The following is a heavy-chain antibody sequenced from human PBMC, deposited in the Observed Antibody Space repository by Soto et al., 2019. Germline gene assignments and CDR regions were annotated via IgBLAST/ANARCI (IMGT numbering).Heavy chain of an antibody. J-gene: IGHJ5*02. CDR3: ARSQGSQYPQNWFDP. CDR2: IYYSGST. D-gene: IGHD2-2*01. CDR1: GDSITSGDY. Sequence: SETLSLTCTVSGDSITSGDYWSWIRQHPGKGLEWIGYIYYSGSTYRNPFLTSRVTISRDTSKNQIYLRLTSVTAADTAMYYCARSQGSQYPQNWFDPWGQGTLVTAPQ. V-gene: IGHV4-31*03.